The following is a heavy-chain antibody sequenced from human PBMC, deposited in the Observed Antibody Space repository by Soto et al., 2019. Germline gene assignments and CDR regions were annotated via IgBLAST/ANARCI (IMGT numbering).Heavy chain of an antibody. J-gene: IGHJ4*02. CDR2: IGTAGDT. CDR1: GFTFSSYY. V-gene: IGHV3-13*01. Sequence: GSLILSCAGSGFTFSSYYMQWVLQATGKGLEWVSAIGTAGDTYYPGSVKGRFTISRENAKNSLYLQMNSLRAGDTAVYYCARVSPDTDMPAGFDYWGQGTMVTVSS. D-gene: IGHD5-18*01. CDR3: ARVSPDTDMPAGFDY.